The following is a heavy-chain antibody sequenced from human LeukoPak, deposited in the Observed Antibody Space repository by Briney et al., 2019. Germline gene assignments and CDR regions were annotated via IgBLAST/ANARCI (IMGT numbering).Heavy chain of an antibody. Sequence: GGSLRLSCAASGFTFSNYWMHWVRQAPGKGLVWVSRIKSDGSRTDYADSVKGRFTISRDNARNTLYLQMNSLRAEDTAVYYCARELPFDYWGQGTLVTVSS. CDR2: IKSDGSRT. D-gene: IGHD2-15*01. J-gene: IGHJ4*02. V-gene: IGHV3-74*01. CDR3: ARELPFDY. CDR1: GFTFSNYW.